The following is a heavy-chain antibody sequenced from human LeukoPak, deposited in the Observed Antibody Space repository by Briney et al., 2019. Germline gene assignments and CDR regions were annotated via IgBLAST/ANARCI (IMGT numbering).Heavy chain of an antibody. Sequence: GGTLRLSCEASGFAFTKYGMSWVRQAPGKGLEWISAISGSGGSTYYADSVKGRFTISRDNSKNTLYLQMNSLRAEDTAVYYCAKLMFQVAAPDYWGQGTLVTVSS. V-gene: IGHV3-23*01. CDR2: ISGSGGST. D-gene: IGHD2-15*01. CDR1: GFAFTKYG. J-gene: IGHJ4*02. CDR3: AKLMFQVAAPDY.